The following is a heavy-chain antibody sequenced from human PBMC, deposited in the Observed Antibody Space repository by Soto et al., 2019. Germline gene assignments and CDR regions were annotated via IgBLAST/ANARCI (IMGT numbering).Heavy chain of an antibody. CDR3: ARDPSIEEKYYFDY. Sequence: GGSLRLSCVASGFTFRTYAMHWVRQAPGKGLEWVAVLSYDGRDFYYADSVKGRSTISRDNSKNTLYLQMNSLRAEDTAVYYCARDPSIEEKYYFDYWGQGTLVTVSS. J-gene: IGHJ4*02. V-gene: IGHV3-30*04. CDR2: LSYDGRDF. D-gene: IGHD1-26*01. CDR1: GFTFRTYA.